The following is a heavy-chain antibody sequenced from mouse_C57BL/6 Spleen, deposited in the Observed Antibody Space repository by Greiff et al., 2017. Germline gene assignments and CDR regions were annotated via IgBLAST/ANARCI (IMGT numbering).Heavy chain of an antibody. J-gene: IGHJ4*01. V-gene: IGHV1-80*01. Sequence: QVHVKQSGAELVKPGASVKISCKASGYAFSSYWMNWVKQRPGKGLEWIGQIYPGDGDTNYNGKFKGKATLTADKSSSTAYMQLSSLTSEDSAVYFCARGGYYGSSPMDYWGQGTSVTVSS. CDR3: ARGGYYGSSPMDY. CDR1: GYAFSSYW. CDR2: IYPGDGDT. D-gene: IGHD1-1*01.